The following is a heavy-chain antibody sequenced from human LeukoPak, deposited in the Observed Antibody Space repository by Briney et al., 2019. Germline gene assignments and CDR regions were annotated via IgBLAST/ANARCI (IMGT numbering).Heavy chain of an antibody. CDR1: GYSFTSYW. J-gene: IGHJ4*02. CDR2: IYPGDSDT. CDR3: ARHADGYDFWSGYPYYFDY. Sequence: GESLQISCEGSGYSFTSYWIGWVRQMPGKGLEWMGIIYPGDSDTRYSPSFQGQVTISADKSISTAYLQWSSLKASDTAMYYCARHADGYDFWSGYPYYFDYWGQGTLVTVSS. D-gene: IGHD3-3*01. V-gene: IGHV5-51*01.